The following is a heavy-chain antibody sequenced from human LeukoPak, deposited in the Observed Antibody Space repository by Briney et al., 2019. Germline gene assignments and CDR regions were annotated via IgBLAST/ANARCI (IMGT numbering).Heavy chain of an antibody. J-gene: IGHJ3*02. V-gene: IGHV4-38-2*01. D-gene: IGHD2-15*01. Sequence: SETLSLTCAVSGYSISSGYYWGWIRQPLGKGLEWIGSIYHSGSTYYNPSLKSRVTISVDTSKNQFSLKLSSVTAADTAVYYCARGVAVMAYDAFDIWGQGTMVTVSS. CDR2: IYHSGST. CDR1: GYSISSGYY. CDR3: ARGVAVMAYDAFDI.